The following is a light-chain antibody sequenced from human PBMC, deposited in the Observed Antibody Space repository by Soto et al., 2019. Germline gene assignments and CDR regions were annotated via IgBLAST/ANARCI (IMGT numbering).Light chain of an antibody. CDR2: GAS. V-gene: IGKV3-20*01. CDR1: LSLAGRY. CDR3: QQGYT. J-gene: IGKJ3*01. Sequence: EIVLTQSPGTLSLSPGERATLYCRASLSLAGRYLAWYQQKPGQAPRLLIYGASSRATDIPDRFSGSGSGTDFTLTITRLEPEDYAVYFCQQGYTFGPGTKVDIK.